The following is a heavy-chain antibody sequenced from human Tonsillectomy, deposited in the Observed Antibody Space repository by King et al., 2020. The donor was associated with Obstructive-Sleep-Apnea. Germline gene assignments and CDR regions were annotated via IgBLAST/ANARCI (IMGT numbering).Heavy chain of an antibody. D-gene: IGHD3-10*01. CDR3: ARDLLLWFGDETPNYFDY. J-gene: IGHJ4*02. V-gene: IGHV3-30*04. Sequence: QLVQSGGGVVQPGRSLRLSCAASGFTFSTNVMHWVRQAPGKGLEWVAVMSYDGSNKYYADSVKGRFTISRDNFKNTLYLQMNSLRPEDTAVYYCARDLLLWFGDETPNYFDYWGQGTLVTVSS. CDR1: GFTFSTNV. CDR2: MSYDGSNK.